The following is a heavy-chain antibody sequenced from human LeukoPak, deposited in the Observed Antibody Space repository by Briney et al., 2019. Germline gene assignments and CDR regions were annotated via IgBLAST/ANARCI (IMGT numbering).Heavy chain of an antibody. Sequence: SETLFLTCTVSSDSITTYYWSWIRQPAGKGLEWIGRIYSSGSTNYNPSLKSRVTMSVDTSKSQLSLKLSSVTAADTAVYYCARDRNYFHSSGWTPFDYWGQGTLVTVSS. J-gene: IGHJ4*02. D-gene: IGHD3-22*01. CDR1: SDSITTYY. CDR2: IYSSGST. V-gene: IGHV4-4*07. CDR3: ARDRNYFHSSGWTPFDY.